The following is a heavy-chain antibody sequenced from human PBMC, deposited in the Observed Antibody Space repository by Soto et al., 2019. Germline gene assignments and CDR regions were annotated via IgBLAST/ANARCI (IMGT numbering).Heavy chain of an antibody. J-gene: IGHJ6*02. V-gene: IGHV4-31*03. CDR2: IYYSGST. Sequence: SETLSLTCTVSGGSISSGGYYWSWIRQHPGKGLEWIGYIYYSGSTYYNPSLKSRVTISVDTPKNQFSLKLSSVTAADTAVYYCARDQVSRAAYYYGMDVWGQGTTVTVS. D-gene: IGHD6-25*01. CDR1: GGSISSGGYY. CDR3: ARDQVSRAAYYYGMDV.